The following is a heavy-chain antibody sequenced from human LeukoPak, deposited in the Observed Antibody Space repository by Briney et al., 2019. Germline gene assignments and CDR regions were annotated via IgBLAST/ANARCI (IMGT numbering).Heavy chain of an antibody. D-gene: IGHD2-21*02. CDR1: GYTFTDYF. CDR2: INPRGGST. CDR3: ARRDCVGDCYSNWFDP. Sequence: ASVKVSCKASGYTFTDYFMHWVRHAPGQGLEWMGIINPRGGSTGYTQKFQRRITMTMDMSTRTVYMELSSLESEDTAVYYCARRDCVGDCYSNWFDPWGQGTLVTISS. V-gene: IGHV1-46*01. J-gene: IGHJ5*02.